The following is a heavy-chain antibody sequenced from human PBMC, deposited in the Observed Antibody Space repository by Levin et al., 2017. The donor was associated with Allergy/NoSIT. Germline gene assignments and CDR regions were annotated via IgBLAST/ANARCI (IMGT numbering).Heavy chain of an antibody. D-gene: IGHD2-2*01. CDR3: ARRYCSSTNCYAFDS. CDR2: IDRSGAYI. CDR1: GFTFSTYS. Sequence: GESLKISCAASGFTFSTYSMNWVRQAPGKGLEWVSSIDRSGAYIYYADSVKGRFTISRDNAKNSLYLQMNSLRAEDTAMYYCARRYCSSTNCYAFDSWGQGTLVTVSS. V-gene: IGHV3-21*01. J-gene: IGHJ4*02.